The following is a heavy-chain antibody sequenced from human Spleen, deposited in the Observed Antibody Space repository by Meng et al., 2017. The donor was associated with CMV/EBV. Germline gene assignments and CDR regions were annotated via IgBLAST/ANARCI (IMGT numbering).Heavy chain of an antibody. Sequence: SVKVSRKSSVYTHNSHAISWVRQAPGQVLEGMGVIIPILGIPNNAQNFQGRVTIIADKSTSTAYMELNSLKSEHTAVYYCATDRAFFRGGDCYAYNWFDPWGQGTLVTVSS. D-gene: IGHD2-21*01. CDR1: VYTHNSHA. V-gene: IGHV1-69*10. J-gene: IGHJ5*02. CDR2: IIPILGIP. CDR3: ATDRAFFRGGDCYAYNWFDP.